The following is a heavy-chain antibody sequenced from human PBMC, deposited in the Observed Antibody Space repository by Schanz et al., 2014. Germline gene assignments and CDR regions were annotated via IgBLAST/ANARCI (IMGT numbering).Heavy chain of an antibody. D-gene: IGHD3-10*01. J-gene: IGHJ4*02. V-gene: IGHV3-23*01. CDR1: GFTFSTYA. Sequence: EVKLLESGGTLVRPGGSLRLSCAASGFTFSTYAMAWVRQAPGKGLEWVSSINTGGDSTYYADSVKGRFTISRDNSRDTVYLQMNSLRADDTAMYYCARWFVSRGDILDSWGQGTLVTVSS. CDR2: INTGGDST. CDR3: ARWFVSRGDILDS.